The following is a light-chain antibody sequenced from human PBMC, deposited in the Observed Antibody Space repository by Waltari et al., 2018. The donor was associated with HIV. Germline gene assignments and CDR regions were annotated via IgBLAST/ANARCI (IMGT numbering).Light chain of an antibody. CDR2: DGD. Sequence: QAVVTQESSLSVPPGGTVTFTCASFTGRVTTTHYPYWFQQKAGTHPRTLIYDGDKRHPGPPARFAASLAEGKAALTLTGAQPEDEATYHCLLSFHTVRVFGGGT. V-gene: IGLV7-46*01. CDR1: TGRVTTTHY. J-gene: IGLJ3*02. CDR3: LLSFHTVRV.